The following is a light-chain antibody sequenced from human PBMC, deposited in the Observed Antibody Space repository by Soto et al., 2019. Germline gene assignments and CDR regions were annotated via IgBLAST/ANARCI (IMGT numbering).Light chain of an antibody. CDR2: STN. J-gene: IGLJ3*02. Sequence: QTVVTQEPSFSVSPGGTVTLTCGLRSGSVSTSYYPSWHQQTPGQAPRTLIYSTNIRSSGVPDRFSGSILGNKAALTSTGAKADEECDYYCVLYVGSGIWVFGGGTKLTVL. CDR3: VLYVGSGIWV. CDR1: SGSVSTSYY. V-gene: IGLV8-61*01.